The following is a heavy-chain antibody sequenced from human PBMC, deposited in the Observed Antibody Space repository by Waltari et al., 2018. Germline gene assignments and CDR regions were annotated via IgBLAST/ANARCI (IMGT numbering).Heavy chain of an antibody. V-gene: IGHV4-4*02. CDR1: GDSISGNYW. CDR3: AGDRAIGLFFDY. J-gene: IGHJ4*02. Sequence: QVQLQESGQGLVQPSGTLSLTCAVSGDSISGNYWWSWVRQSPEKGLEWIGQVHHSGKTHYNPSLQSRVTILVDKPKNQFSLNLNSVTAADTAIYYCAGDRAIGLFFDYWGRGTLVTVSS. CDR2: VHHSGKT. D-gene: IGHD2-2*01.